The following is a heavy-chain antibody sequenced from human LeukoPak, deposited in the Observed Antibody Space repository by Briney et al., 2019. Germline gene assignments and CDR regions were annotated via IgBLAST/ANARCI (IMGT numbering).Heavy chain of an antibody. CDR2: ISYSGSTT. Sequence: GGSLRLSCAASGFTFTNFEMNWVRRAPGKGVEWGSYISYSGSTTSYADSVKGRFTISRDNAKNSLYLQMNSLRAEDTAVYYCARAGPPAFDPWGQGTLVTVSS. V-gene: IGHV3-48*03. J-gene: IGHJ5*02. CDR3: ARAGPPAFDP. CDR1: GFTFTNFE.